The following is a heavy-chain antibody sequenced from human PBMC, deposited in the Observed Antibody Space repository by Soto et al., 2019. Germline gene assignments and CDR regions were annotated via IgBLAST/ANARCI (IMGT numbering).Heavy chain of an antibody. D-gene: IGHD3-10*01. J-gene: IGHJ4*02. CDR3: ASRPYGSGSYYPLFYY. V-gene: IGHV4-31*03. Sequence: SLTCTVSGGSISSGGYYWSWIRQHPGKGLEWIGYIYYSGSTYYNPSLKSRATISVDTSKNQFSLKLSSVTAADTAVYYCASRPYGSGSYYPLFYYWGQGTLVTVSS. CDR1: GGSISSGGYY. CDR2: IYYSGST.